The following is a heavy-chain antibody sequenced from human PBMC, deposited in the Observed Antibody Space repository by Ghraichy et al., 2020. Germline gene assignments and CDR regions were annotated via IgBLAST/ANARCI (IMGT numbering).Heavy chain of an antibody. Sequence: ASVKVSCKVSGYTLTELSMHWVRQAPGKGLEWMGGFDPEDGETIYAQKFQGRVTMTEDTSTDTAYMELSSLRSEDTAVYYCATGSSEVGATDVSFDYWGQGTLVTVSS. CDR3: ATGSSEVGATDVSFDY. CDR1: GYTLTELS. V-gene: IGHV1-24*01. CDR2: FDPEDGET. D-gene: IGHD1-26*01. J-gene: IGHJ4*02.